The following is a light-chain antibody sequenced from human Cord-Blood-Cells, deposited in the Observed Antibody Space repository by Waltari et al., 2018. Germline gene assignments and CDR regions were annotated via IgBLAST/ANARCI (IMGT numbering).Light chain of an antibody. CDR3: KQYDNPSIT. Sequence: DIQMTQSPSSLSASVGDRVPITCQASQDISNYLNWYQQKPGKAPKLLIYDASNLETGVPSRFSGSGSGTDFTFTISSLQPEDIATYYCKQYDNPSITFGQGTRLEIK. CDR2: DAS. CDR1: QDISNY. V-gene: IGKV1-33*01. J-gene: IGKJ5*01.